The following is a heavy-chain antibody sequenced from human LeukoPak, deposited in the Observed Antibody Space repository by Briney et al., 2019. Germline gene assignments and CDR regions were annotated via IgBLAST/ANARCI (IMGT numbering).Heavy chain of an antibody. V-gene: IGHV3-13*01. CDR3: ARAPTRWHNHFDP. J-gene: IGHJ5*02. D-gene: IGHD1-14*01. CDR1: GFTFSSYA. Sequence: GTSLRLSCAASGFTFSSYAMHWVRQVPGKGLEYVSHIGPADDTHYSDSVRGRFTISREDSKKSLYLQMNNLRAEDTGVYYCARAPTRWHNHFDPWGQGTPVTVSS. CDR2: IGPADDT.